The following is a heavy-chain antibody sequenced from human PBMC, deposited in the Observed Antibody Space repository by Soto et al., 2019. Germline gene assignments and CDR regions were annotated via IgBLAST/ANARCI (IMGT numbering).Heavy chain of an antibody. CDR2: IIPIFGTA. D-gene: IGHD4-17*01. Sequence: AVKVSCKACGGTFSSYAISWVRQAPGQGLEWMGGIIPIFGTANYAQKFQGRVTITADESTSTAYMELSSLRSEDTAVYYCARGSTTVTSGFDYWGQGTLVTVSS. J-gene: IGHJ4*02. CDR3: ARGSTTVTSGFDY. V-gene: IGHV1-69*13. CDR1: GGTFSSYA.